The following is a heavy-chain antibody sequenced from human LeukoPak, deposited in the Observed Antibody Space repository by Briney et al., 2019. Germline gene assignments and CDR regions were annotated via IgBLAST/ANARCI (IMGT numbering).Heavy chain of an antibody. CDR2: IKEDGNEK. J-gene: IGHJ4*02. CDR3: ARGNSRLCYFDY. V-gene: IGHV3-7*05. CDR1: GFTFSTYW. Sequence: GGALRLSCAASGFTFSTYWTSWVRQAPGKGGEWVANIKEDGNEKKYVDSVKGRFTISRDKAKNSLYLQINSLRAEDTAVYYCARGNSRLCYFDYWGRGTLVSVSS. D-gene: IGHD2/OR15-2a*01.